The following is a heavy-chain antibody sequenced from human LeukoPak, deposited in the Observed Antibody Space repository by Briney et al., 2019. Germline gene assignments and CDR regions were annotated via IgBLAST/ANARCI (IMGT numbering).Heavy chain of an antibody. CDR2: MNADGSTT. J-gene: IGHJ4*02. V-gene: IGHV3-74*01. CDR3: GRDKHGSVEY. CDR1: GFTFSTYW. Sequence: GGSLRLSCAPSGFTFSTYWMIWVRQAPGKGLEYVSLMNADGSTTNYADSVKGRFTISRDNAKNTLYLQMDSLRAEDTAVYYCGRDKHGSVEYWGQGSLVTVSS. D-gene: IGHD3-10*01.